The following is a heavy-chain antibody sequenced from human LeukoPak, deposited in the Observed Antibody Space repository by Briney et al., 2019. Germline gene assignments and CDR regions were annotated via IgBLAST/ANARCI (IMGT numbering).Heavy chain of an antibody. CDR3: ARGLYYYDSSGFDY. Sequence: ASVKVSCKASGYTFTRYYTHWVRQAPGQGLEWMGWINPNSGGTNYAQKFQGRVTMTRDTSISTAYMELSRLRSDDTAVYYCARGLYYYDSSGFDYWGQGTLVTVSS. J-gene: IGHJ4*02. V-gene: IGHV1-2*02. CDR2: INPNSGGT. D-gene: IGHD3-22*01. CDR1: GYTFTRYY.